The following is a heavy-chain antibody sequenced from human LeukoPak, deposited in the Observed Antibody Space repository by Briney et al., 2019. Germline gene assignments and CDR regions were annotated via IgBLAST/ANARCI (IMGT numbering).Heavy chain of an antibody. J-gene: IGHJ4*02. CDR2: IQTSGRT. V-gene: IGHV4-4*07. Sequence: PSETLSLTCTVPGDSISSSYWSWIRQAAGKELEWIARIQTSGRTDYNPSLRSRVTVSVDTSKNQFSLKLSSVTAADTAVYYCARGPVYTYYYGSGSYYKFDYWGQGTLVTVSS. CDR1: GDSISSSY. D-gene: IGHD3-10*01. CDR3: ARGPVYTYYYGSGSYYKFDY.